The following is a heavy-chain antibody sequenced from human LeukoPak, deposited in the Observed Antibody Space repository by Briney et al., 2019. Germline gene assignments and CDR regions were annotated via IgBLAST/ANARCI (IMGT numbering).Heavy chain of an antibody. J-gene: IGHJ6*03. D-gene: IGHD3-9*01. CDR1: GFTFSSYS. V-gene: IGHV3-48*01. CDR3: ARDPLTLYNYYMDV. CDR2: ISSSSSTI. Sequence: PGGSLRLSCAASGFTFSSYSMNWVRQAPGEGLEWVSYISSSSSTIYYADSVKGRFTISRDNAKNSLYLQMNSLRAEDTAVYYCARDPLTLYNYYMDVWGKGTTVTVSS.